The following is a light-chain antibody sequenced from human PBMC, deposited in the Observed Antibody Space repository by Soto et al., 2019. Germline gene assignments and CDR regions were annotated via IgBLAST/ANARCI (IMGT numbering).Light chain of an antibody. Sequence: DIQMTQSPSTLSASVGDRVTITCRASQSISSWLAWYQQKPGKAPKLLIYDASSLERGVPSRFSGSGSGTEFTLAISSLQPDDLATYYCKQYNSYPYTFGQGTKLEIK. V-gene: IGKV1-5*01. J-gene: IGKJ2*01. CDR3: KQYNSYPYT. CDR1: QSISSW. CDR2: DAS.